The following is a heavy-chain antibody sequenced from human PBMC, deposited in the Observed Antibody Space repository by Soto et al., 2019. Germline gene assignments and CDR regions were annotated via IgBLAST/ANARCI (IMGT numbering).Heavy chain of an antibody. CDR3: AREVVSGYDLGY. J-gene: IGHJ4*02. Sequence: QVQLVQSGAEVKKPGASVTVSCKASGYTFTSFAILWVRQAPGQRPEWMGWINADNGNTKYSQRFQGRVTFARDTSANTAYMQVSSVRSEDTAVYFCAREVVSGYDLGYWGQGTLVTVSS. D-gene: IGHD5-12*01. V-gene: IGHV1-3*01. CDR1: GYTFTSFA. CDR2: INADNGNT.